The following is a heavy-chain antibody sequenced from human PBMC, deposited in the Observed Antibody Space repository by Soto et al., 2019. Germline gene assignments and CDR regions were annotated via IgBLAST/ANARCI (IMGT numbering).Heavy chain of an antibody. J-gene: IGHJ4*02. D-gene: IGHD3-16*01. CDR3: AGADPDASVGY. Sequence: KPSETLSLTCTVSGGSMSSHYWTWLRQPPGKGLEWIGYISYSGSTYYNPSLKSRVTISADTSRNQFSLKLSSVIAADTAVYYCAGADPDASVGYWGQGTLVTVSS. V-gene: IGHV4-59*11. CDR1: GGSMSSHY. CDR2: ISYSGST.